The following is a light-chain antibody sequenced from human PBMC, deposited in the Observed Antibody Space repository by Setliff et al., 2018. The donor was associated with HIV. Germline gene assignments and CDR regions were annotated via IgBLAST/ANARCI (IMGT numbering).Light chain of an antibody. J-gene: IGLJ1*01. CDR1: SSDIGGNRY. Sequence: QSVLAQPASVSGSPGQSITISCTGTSSDIGGNRYVSWFRQHPGKAPKLMIYNVSNRPSGISDRFSGSRSGNTASLIISGLQAEAEADYYCASYAGDGVHDIYVFGTGTKVTVL. V-gene: IGLV2-14*01. CDR2: NVS. CDR3: ASYAGDGVHDIYV.